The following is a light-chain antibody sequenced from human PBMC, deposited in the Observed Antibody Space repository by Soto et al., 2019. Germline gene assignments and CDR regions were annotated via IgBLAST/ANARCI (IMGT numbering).Light chain of an antibody. CDR1: QSISNW. CDR2: KAS. Sequence: DIQMTQSHPNLSASVGDRVIITCRASQSISNWLAWYQQKPGKAPKVLIYKASSLESGVPSRFSGSGSGTELTLTISSLQPDDFATYYCQQYNTYLWTFGQGTKVEIK. J-gene: IGKJ1*01. V-gene: IGKV1-5*03. CDR3: QQYNTYLWT.